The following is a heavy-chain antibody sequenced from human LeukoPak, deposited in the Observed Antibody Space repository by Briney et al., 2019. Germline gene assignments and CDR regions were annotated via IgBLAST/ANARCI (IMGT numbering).Heavy chain of an antibody. D-gene: IGHD4-23*01. CDR2: ISAYNGNT. Sequence: ASVKVSCKASGYTFTSYAMNWVRQAPGQGLEWMGWISAYNGNTNYAQKLQGRVTMTTDTSTSTAYMELRSLRSDDTAVYYCARALEDYGGNSGLIDYWGQGTLVTVSS. J-gene: IGHJ4*02. V-gene: IGHV1-18*01. CDR1: GYTFTSYA. CDR3: ARALEDYGGNSGLIDY.